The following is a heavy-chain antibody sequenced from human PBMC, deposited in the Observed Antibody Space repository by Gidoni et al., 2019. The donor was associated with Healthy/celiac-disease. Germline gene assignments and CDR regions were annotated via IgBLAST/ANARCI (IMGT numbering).Heavy chain of an antibody. V-gene: IGHV3-23*01. CDR1: GFTFSIYA. CDR2: ISGSGGST. D-gene: IGHD3-3*01. CDR3: AKDLRYYDFWSGYPEAFLRY. Sequence: EVQLLESGGGLLQPGGSLRLSCAASGFTFSIYAMIWVRQAPGKGLEWVSAISGSGGSTYYADSVKGRFTISRDNSKNTLYLQMNSLRAEDTAVYYCAKDLRYYDFWSGYPEAFLRYWGQGTLVTVSS. J-gene: IGHJ4*02.